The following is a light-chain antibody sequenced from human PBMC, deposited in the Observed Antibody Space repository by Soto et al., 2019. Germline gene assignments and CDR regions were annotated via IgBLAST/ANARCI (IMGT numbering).Light chain of an antibody. V-gene: IGKV3-20*01. CDR2: DAS. J-gene: IGKJ5*01. CDR1: QSVSKNY. CDR3: QQYGYPLIT. Sequence: EIVLTQSPGSLSLSPGERATLSCRASQSVSKNYLAWYQQKPGQAPRLLIYDASGRATGIPDRFSGSGSGTDFTLTINRLEPEDFAVYYCQQYGYPLITFGQGTRLEIK.